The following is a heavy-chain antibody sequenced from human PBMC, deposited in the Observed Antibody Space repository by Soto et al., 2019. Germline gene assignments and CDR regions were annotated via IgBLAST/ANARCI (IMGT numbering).Heavy chain of an antibody. CDR1: GGSISSGGYY. CDR3: ARDRECSSTSCPNYYYYGMDV. V-gene: IGHV4-31*03. Sequence: QVQLQESGPGLVKPSQTLSLTCTVSGGSISSGGYYWSWIRQHPGKGLEWIGYIYYSGSTYYNPSLKSRVTISVDTSKNQFSLKLSSVTAVDTAVYYCARDRECSSTSCPNYYYYGMDVWGQGTTVTVSS. J-gene: IGHJ6*02. D-gene: IGHD2-2*01. CDR2: IYYSGST.